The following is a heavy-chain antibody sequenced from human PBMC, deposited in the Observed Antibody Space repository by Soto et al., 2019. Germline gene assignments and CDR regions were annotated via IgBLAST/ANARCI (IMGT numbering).Heavy chain of an antibody. D-gene: IGHD5-18*01. Sequence: EVQLVESGGGLVKPGGSLRLSCAASGFTFSSYSMNWVRQAPGKGLEWVSSISSSSSYIYYADSVKGRFTISRDNAKNSLYLQMNSLRAEDTAVYYCARDRGYSYYYGMDVWGQGTTVTVSS. CDR1: GFTFSSYS. V-gene: IGHV3-21*01. J-gene: IGHJ6*02. CDR3: ARDRGYSYYYGMDV. CDR2: ISSSSSYI.